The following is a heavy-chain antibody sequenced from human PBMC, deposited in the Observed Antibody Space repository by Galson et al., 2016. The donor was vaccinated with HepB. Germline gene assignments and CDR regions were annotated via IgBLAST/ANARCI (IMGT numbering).Heavy chain of an antibody. V-gene: IGHV3-15*01. J-gene: IGHJ6*02. D-gene: IGHD3-10*01. CDR2: IKVRSYDGTT. CDR1: GFTFSNGW. Sequence: SLRLSCAASGFTFSNGWMSWVRQAPGKGLEWVGRIKVRSYDGTTDYAAPVKGRFTISRDDSKNTLYLQINSLKSEDTGVYYCSGSGDYYYAMDVWGPGTTVTVSS. CDR3: SGSGDYYYAMDV.